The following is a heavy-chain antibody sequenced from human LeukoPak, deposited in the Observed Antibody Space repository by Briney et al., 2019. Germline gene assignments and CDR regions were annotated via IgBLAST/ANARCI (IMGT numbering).Heavy chain of an antibody. Sequence: GGSLRLPCAASGFTFNNYAMTWVRQAPGKGLEWVSAISGSGINTYYADSVKGRFTISRDNSKNTLYLQMNSLRAEDTAVYYCAKPAISSRGWYYDYWGQGTLVTVSS. CDR2: ISGSGINT. D-gene: IGHD6-19*01. V-gene: IGHV3-23*01. CDR1: GFTFNNYA. J-gene: IGHJ4*02. CDR3: AKPAISSRGWYYDY.